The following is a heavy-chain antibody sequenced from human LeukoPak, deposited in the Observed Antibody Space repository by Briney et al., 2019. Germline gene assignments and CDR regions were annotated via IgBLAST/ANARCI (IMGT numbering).Heavy chain of an antibody. CDR3: ARFGLGKHIEVAGIPFDI. CDR2: ISAYNGNT. D-gene: IGHD6-19*01. CDR1: CYSFTSNV. J-gene: IGHJ3*02. Sequence: ASVKVSCKASCYSFTSNVISWVRQAPGQGLGWMGWISAYNGNTNYAQKLQGRVTMTTDTSTSTAYMELRSLRSDDTAVYYCARFGLGKHIEVAGIPFDIWGQGTMVTVSS. V-gene: IGHV1-18*01.